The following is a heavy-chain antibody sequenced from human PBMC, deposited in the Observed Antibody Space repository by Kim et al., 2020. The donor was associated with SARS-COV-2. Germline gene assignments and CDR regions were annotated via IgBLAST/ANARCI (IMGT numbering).Heavy chain of an antibody. Sequence: GGSLRLSCAASGFTFSSYAMSWVRQAPGKGLEWVSVIYSGGSSTYYADSMKGRFTISRDNSKNTLYLQMNSLRAEDTAVYYCAKVSDYGDYPYFDYWGQG. V-gene: IGHV3-23*03. CDR3: AKVSDYGDYPYFDY. CDR2: IYSGGSST. J-gene: IGHJ4*02. CDR1: GFTFSSYA. D-gene: IGHD4-17*01.